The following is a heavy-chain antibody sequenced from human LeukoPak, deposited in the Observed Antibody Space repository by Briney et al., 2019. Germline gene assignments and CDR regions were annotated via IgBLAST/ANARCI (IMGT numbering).Heavy chain of an antibody. CDR1: GFTVSSNY. V-gene: IGHV3-66*01. CDR3: AREGPSISSGWPGLFDY. Sequence: GGFLRLSCAASGFTVSSNYMSWVRQAPGKGLEWVSVIYSGGSTSYADSVKGRFTISRDNSKNTVYLQMNILRAEDTAVYYCAREGPSISSGWPGLFDYWGQGTLVIVSS. J-gene: IGHJ4*02. CDR2: IYSGGST. D-gene: IGHD6-19*01.